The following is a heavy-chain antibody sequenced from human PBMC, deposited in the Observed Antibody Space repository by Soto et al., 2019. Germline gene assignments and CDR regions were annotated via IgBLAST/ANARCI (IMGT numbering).Heavy chain of an antibody. CDR2: IIPIFGTA. Sequence: SVKVSCKASGGTFSSYAISWVRQAPGQGLEWMGGIIPIFGTANYAQKFQGRVTITADESTSTAYMELSSLRSEDTAVYYCARGAPFTIFGVVTPGGWFDPWGQGTLVTVSS. CDR3: ARGAPFTIFGVVTPGGWFDP. D-gene: IGHD3-3*01. CDR1: GGTFSSYA. J-gene: IGHJ5*02. V-gene: IGHV1-69*13.